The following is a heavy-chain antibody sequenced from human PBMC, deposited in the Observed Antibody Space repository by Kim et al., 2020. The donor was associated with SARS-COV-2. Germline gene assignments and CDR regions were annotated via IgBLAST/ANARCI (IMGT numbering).Heavy chain of an antibody. J-gene: IGHJ4*02. Sequence: SPNSPPSPKRRVTISVDTSKNQFSLKLSSVTAADTAVYYCAREVGGSGDYWGQGTLVTVSS. CDR2: SP. CDR3: AREVGGSGDY. V-gene: IGHV4-59*01. D-gene: IGHD5-12*01.